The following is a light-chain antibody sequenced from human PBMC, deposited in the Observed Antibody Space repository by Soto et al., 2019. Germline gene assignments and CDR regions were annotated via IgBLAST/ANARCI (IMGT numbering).Light chain of an antibody. Sequence: EIVMTQSPATLSVSPGERATLSCRASQSVRSNLAWYQQKPGQAPRLLIYGASTRATGIPARFSGSGSGTEFTLTISSLQSEDFAVYYWQQYNNWLSTFGGGTKVEIK. CDR2: GAS. CDR3: QQYNNWLST. J-gene: IGKJ4*01. CDR1: QSVRSN. V-gene: IGKV3-15*01.